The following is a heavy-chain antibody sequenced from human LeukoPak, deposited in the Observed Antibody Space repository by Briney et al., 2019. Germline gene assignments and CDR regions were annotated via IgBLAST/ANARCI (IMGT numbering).Heavy chain of an antibody. CDR2: INPSGGST. V-gene: IGHV1-46*01. J-gene: IGHJ3*02. D-gene: IGHD3-16*01. CDR3: ARQERLMITFGRVKRIDAFDI. Sequence: GASVKVSCKASGYTFTSYYMHWVRQAPGQGLEWMGIINPSGGSTSYAQKFQGRVTMTRDTSTSTVYMELSSLRSEDTAVYYCARQERLMITFGRVKRIDAFDIWGQGTMVTVSS. CDR1: GYTFTSYY.